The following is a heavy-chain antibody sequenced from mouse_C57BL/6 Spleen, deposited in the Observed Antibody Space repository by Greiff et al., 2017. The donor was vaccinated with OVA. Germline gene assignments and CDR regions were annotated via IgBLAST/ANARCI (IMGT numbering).Heavy chain of an antibody. V-gene: IGHV1-55*01. D-gene: IGHD4-1*02. CDR3: AREQLGPYAMDY. CDR1: GYTFTSYW. CDR2: IYPGSGST. J-gene: IGHJ4*01. Sequence: VQLQQSGAELVKPGASVKMSCKASGYTFTSYWITWVKQRPGQGLEWIGDIYPGSGSTNYNEKFKSKATLTVETSSSTAYMQLSSLTSEDSAVYYCAREQLGPYAMDYWGQGTSVTVSS.